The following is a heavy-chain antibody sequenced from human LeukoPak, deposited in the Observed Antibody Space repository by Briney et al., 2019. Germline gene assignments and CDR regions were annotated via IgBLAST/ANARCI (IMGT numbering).Heavy chain of an antibody. CDR1: GGSISSGGYS. CDR3: ARGRELLAFDY. CDR2: IYHSGST. Sequence: SETLSLTCAVSGGSISSGGYSWSWIRQPPGKGLEWIGYIYHSGSTYYNPSLKSRVTISVDRSKNQFSLKLSSVTAADTAVYYCARGRELLAFDYWSQGTLVTVSS. V-gene: IGHV4-30-2*01. J-gene: IGHJ4*02. D-gene: IGHD3-10*01.